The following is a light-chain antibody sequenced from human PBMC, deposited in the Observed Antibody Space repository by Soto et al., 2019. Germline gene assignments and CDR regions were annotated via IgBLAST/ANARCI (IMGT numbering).Light chain of an antibody. CDR3: QQYGSSLTWT. CDR1: QSVSSSY. CDR2: GAS. Sequence: EILLTQSPGTLSLSPGERATLSCRAIQSVSSSYLAWYQQKLGQAPRLLIYGASSRATGIPDRFSGSGSGTDFTLTISRLEPEDFAVYYCQQYGSSLTWTFGQGTKVDI. V-gene: IGKV3-20*01. J-gene: IGKJ1*01.